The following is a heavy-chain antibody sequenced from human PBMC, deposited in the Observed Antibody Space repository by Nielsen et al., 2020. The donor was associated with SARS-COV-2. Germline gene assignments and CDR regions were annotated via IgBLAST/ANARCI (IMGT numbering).Heavy chain of an antibody. V-gene: IGHV1-24*01. CDR2: FDSEDGET. D-gene: IGHD1-7*01. CDR3: ATTPAYWATITGTTGNFDY. J-gene: IGHJ4*02. Sequence: ASVKVSCKVSGYTLTELSMHWVRQAPGKGLEWMGGFDSEDGETIYAQKFQGRVTMTEDTSTDTAYMELSSLRSEDTAVYYCATTPAYWATITGTTGNFDYWGQGTLVTVSS. CDR1: GYTLTELS.